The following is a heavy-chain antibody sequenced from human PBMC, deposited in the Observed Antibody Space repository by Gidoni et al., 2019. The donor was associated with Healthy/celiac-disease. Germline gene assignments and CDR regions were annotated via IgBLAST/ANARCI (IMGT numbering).Heavy chain of an antibody. Sequence: EVQLLESGGGLVKPGGSLRLSCAASGFTFSSYDMSWVRPAPGKGLEWVSAISGRGGSTYYADSVKGRFTISRDNSKYTLYLQMNSLRAEDTAVYYCAKNRWVATIQDPKYYYYMDVWGKGTTVTVSS. J-gene: IGHJ6*03. V-gene: IGHV3-23*01. CDR3: AKNRWVATIQDPKYYYYMDV. CDR2: ISGRGGST. CDR1: GFTFSSYD. D-gene: IGHD5-12*01.